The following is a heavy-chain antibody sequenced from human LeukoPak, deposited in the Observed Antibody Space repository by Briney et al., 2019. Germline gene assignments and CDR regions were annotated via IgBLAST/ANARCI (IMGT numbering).Heavy chain of an antibody. D-gene: IGHD6-19*01. V-gene: IGHV3-9*03. Sequence: PGRSLRLSCAASGFTFDDYAMHWVRQAPGKGLEWVSGISWNGGSIGYADSVKGRFTISRDNAKNSLYLQMNSLRAEDMALYYCAKGYSSGTHTQVDYWGQGTLVTVSS. CDR2: ISWNGGSI. J-gene: IGHJ4*02. CDR1: GFTFDDYA. CDR3: AKGYSSGTHTQVDY.